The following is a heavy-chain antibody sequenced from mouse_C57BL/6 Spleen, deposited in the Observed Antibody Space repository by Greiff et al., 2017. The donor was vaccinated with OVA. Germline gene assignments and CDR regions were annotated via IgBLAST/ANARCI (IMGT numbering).Heavy chain of an antibody. Sequence: QVQLQQPGAELVKPGASVKLSCKASGYTFTSYWMHWVKQRPGRGLEWIGRIDPNSGGTKYNEKFKSKATLTVDKPSSTAYMQLSSLTSEDSAVYYFARQDYYSNYGDYAMDYWGQGTSVTVSS. CDR1: GYTFTSYW. J-gene: IGHJ4*01. CDR3: ARQDYYSNYGDYAMDY. D-gene: IGHD2-5*01. CDR2: IDPNSGGT. V-gene: IGHV1-72*01.